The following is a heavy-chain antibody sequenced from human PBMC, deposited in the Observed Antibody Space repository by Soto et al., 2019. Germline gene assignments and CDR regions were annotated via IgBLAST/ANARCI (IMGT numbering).Heavy chain of an antibody. D-gene: IGHD3-22*01. CDR1: GFTFSSYA. CDR2: ISGSGGST. J-gene: IGHJ4*02. V-gene: IGHV3-23*01. CDR3: AKESDYYDSSGYYLKGLFDY. Sequence: PGGSLRLSCAASGFTFSSYAMSWVRQAPGKGLEWVSAISGSGGSTYYADSVKGRFTISRDNSKNTLYLQMNSLRAEDTAVYYCAKESDYYDSSGYYLKGLFDYWGQGTLVTVSS.